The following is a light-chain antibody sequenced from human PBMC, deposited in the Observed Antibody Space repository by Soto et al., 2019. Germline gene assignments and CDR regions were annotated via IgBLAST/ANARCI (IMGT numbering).Light chain of an antibody. CDR1: QSISSR. J-gene: IGKJ1*01. V-gene: IGKV1-5*01. CDR3: QQYYTFTWT. Sequence: DIQMTQSPSTLSAPVGDRVTFTCRASQSISSRLAWYQQKPGKAPQLLMYDASSLHSGVPSRFSGSGSGTEFTLTITSMQTADFAKYSCQQYYTFTWTFGQGTKVDIK. CDR2: DAS.